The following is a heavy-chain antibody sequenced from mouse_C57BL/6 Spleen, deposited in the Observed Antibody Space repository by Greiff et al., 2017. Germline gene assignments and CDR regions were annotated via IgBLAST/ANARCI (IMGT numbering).Heavy chain of an antibody. CDR3: ARIAYYYAMDY. CDR2: IWWADDH. V-gene: IGHV8-8*01. Sequence: QVTLKVCAPGILQPSQTPSLTCSFSRFSLSTLGMGVGWIRLPSGKGLEWLAHIWWADDHSYNPALKSRLTISKDTSKNQVFLKIANVDTADTATYYCARIAYYYAMDYWCQGTSVTVAS. CDR1: RFSLSTLGMG. J-gene: IGHJ4*01.